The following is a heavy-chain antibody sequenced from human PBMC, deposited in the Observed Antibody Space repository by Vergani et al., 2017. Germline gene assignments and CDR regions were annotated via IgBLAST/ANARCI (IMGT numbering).Heavy chain of an antibody. D-gene: IGHD2-15*01. V-gene: IGHV4-34*01. CDR3: TRHWAVVAANNWFDP. CDR2: IHHSGST. CDR1: GGSFSGYY. Sequence: QVQLQQWGAGLLKPSETLSLTCAVYGGSFSGYYWTWIRQPPGKGLEWIGEIHHSGSTNYTPSLKSRVTISIDTSKNQFSLKLSSVTAADTAVYYCTRHWAVVAANNWFDPWGQGTLVTVAS. J-gene: IGHJ5*02.